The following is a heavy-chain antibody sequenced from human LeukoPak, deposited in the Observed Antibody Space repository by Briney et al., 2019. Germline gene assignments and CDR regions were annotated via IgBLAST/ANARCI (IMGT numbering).Heavy chain of an antibody. CDR2: IKQDGSEE. D-gene: IGHD6-6*01. J-gene: IGHJ6*02. Sequence: PGGSLRLSCAASGFTLSSYGMSWVRQAPGKGLEWVANIKQDGSEEVYVDSVKGRFAISRDNAKNSLFLQMNTLRAEDTAVYYCARDPYSSTWSYGMDVWGQGTTVTVSS. V-gene: IGHV3-7*05. CDR1: GFTLSSYG. CDR3: ARDPYSSTWSYGMDV.